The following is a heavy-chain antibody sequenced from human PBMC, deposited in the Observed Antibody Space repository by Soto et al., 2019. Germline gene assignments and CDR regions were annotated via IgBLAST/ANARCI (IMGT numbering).Heavy chain of an antibody. Sequence: GGSLRLSCAASGVTLSSYWMHWVRQAPGKGLVWVSRIYSDGSSTKYADSVKGRFAISRDNAKNTLYLQMNSLRAEDTAVYYCAREASAAPYYYKDVWGKGTTVTVSS. CDR3: AREASAAPYYYKDV. D-gene: IGHD2-15*01. V-gene: IGHV3-74*03. CDR2: IYSDGSST. CDR1: GVTLSSYW. J-gene: IGHJ6*03.